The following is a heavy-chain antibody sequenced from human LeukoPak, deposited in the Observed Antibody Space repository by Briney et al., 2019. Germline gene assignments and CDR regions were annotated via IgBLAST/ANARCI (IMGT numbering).Heavy chain of an antibody. J-gene: IGHJ4*02. Sequence: SETLSLTCTVSGGSISSSSYYWGWIRQPPGKGLEWIGSIYYSGSTYYNPSLKSRVTISVDTSKNQFSLKLSSVTAADTAVYYCARRFRIAAAGDRTYYFDYWGQGTLVTVSS. CDR3: ARRFRIAAAGDRTYYFDY. CDR2: IYYSGST. D-gene: IGHD6-13*01. CDR1: GGSISSSSYY. V-gene: IGHV4-39*01.